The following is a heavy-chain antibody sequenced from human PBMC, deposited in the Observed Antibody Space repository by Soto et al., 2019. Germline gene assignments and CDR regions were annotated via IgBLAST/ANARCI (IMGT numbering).Heavy chain of an antibody. Sequence: ASVKVSCKASGYTFTSYGISWVRQAPGQGLEWMGWISAYNGNTNYAQKLQGRVTMTTDTSTSTAYMELRSLRSDDTAVYYCARDSAYGDYVVADGYWGQGTLVTSPQ. J-gene: IGHJ4*02. CDR2: ISAYNGNT. D-gene: IGHD4-17*01. CDR1: GYTFTSYG. CDR3: ARDSAYGDYVVADGY. V-gene: IGHV1-18*01.